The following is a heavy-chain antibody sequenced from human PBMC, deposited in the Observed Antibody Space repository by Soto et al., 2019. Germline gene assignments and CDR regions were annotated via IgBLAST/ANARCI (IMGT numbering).Heavy chain of an antibody. J-gene: IGHJ5*02. D-gene: IGHD4-4*01. V-gene: IGHV3-23*01. CDR3: AKDTHDYRPNWFDP. CDR1: GFTFSSYA. Sequence: GGSLRLSCAASGFTFSSYAMSWVRQSPGKGLEWVSAISGSGGSTYYADSVKGRFTISRDNSKNTLYLQMNSLRAEDTAVYYCAKDTHDYRPNWFDPWGQGTLVTVLL. CDR2: ISGSGGST.